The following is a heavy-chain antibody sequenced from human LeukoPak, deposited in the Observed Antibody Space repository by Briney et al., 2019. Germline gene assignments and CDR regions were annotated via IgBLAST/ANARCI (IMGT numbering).Heavy chain of an antibody. CDR2: IYYSGST. J-gene: IGHJ5*02. D-gene: IGHD6-19*01. V-gene: IGHV4-59*01. Sequence: PSETLSLTCTVPGGSISSYYWSWIRQPPGKGLEWIGYIYYSGSTNYNPSLKSRVTISVDTSKNQFSLKLSSVTAADTAVYYCARLGVYSSGWYNHHWFDPWGQGTLVTVSS. CDR1: GGSISSYY. CDR3: ARLGVYSSGWYNHHWFDP.